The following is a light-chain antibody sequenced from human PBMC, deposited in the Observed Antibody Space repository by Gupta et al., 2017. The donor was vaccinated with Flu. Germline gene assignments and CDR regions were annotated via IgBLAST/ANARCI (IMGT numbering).Light chain of an antibody. J-gene: IGLJ2*01. Sequence: TSSDIGSYNYVSWYQQHPGQAPKLLIYGVTNRPSGVSDRFSASKSGDTASLTISGLQAEDEADYYCSSYISGSTLVFGGGTKLTVL. CDR1: SSDIGSYNY. CDR3: SSYISGSTLV. CDR2: GVT. V-gene: IGLV2-14*03.